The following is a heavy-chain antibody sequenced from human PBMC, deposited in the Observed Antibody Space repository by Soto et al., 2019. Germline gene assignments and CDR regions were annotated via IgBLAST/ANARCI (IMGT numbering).Heavy chain of an antibody. CDR2: IYYSGST. CDR3: ARVLVGFRFDP. Sequence: SETLSLTCTVSGVSISSGDYYWSWIRQPPGKGLEWIGYIYYSGSTYYNPSLKSRVTISVDTSKNQFSLKLSSVTAADTAVYYCARVLVGFRFDPWGQGTLVTVSS. V-gene: IGHV4-30-4*01. J-gene: IGHJ5*02. D-gene: IGHD2-2*01. CDR1: GVSISSGDYY.